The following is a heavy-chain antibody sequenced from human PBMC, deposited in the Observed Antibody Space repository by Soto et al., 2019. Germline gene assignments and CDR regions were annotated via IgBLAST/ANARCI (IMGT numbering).Heavy chain of an antibody. J-gene: IGHJ4*02. CDR1: GYTFTGLS. V-gene: IGHV1-24*01. CDR2: FDPEDGET. CDR3: ATYPLIVVAARYYFDY. Sequence: GASVKVSCKASGYTFTGLSMHWVRQAPGKGLEWMGGFDPEDGETIYAQKFQGRVTMTEDTSTDTAYMELSSLRSEDTAVYYCATYPLIVVAARYYFDYWGQGTLVTVSS. D-gene: IGHD2-15*01.